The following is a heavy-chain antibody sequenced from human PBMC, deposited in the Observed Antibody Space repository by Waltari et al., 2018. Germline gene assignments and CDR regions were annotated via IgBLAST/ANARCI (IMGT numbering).Heavy chain of an antibody. D-gene: IGHD3-22*01. J-gene: IGHJ4*02. CDR3: ARVGHYYDSSGYYPFDY. CDR2: IYYSGST. CDR1: GGSISSYY. Sequence: QVQLQESGPGLVKPSETLSLTCPVSGGSISSYYWSWIRPPPGKGLEWIGYIYYSGSTNYNPSLKSRVTISVDTSKNQFSLKLSSVTAADTAVYYCARVGHYYDSSGYYPFDYWGQGTLVTVSS. V-gene: IGHV4-59*01.